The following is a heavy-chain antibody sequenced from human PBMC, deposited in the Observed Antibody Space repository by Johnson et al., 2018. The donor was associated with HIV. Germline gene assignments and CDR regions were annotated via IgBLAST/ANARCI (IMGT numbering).Heavy chain of an antibody. V-gene: IGHV3-33*08. CDR1: GFTFSNYG. J-gene: IGHJ3*02. CDR2: ISFAGMKK. CDR3: ARARTTVTILDAFDI. D-gene: IGHD4-17*01. Sequence: QVQLVESGGGVVQPGRSLRLSCAASGFTFSNYGMAWVRQAPGKGLEWVAVISFAGMKKHYADSVRGRFTISRDNSKGTLYLQMDGLRAEDTAVYYCARARTTVTILDAFDIWGQGTVVSVST.